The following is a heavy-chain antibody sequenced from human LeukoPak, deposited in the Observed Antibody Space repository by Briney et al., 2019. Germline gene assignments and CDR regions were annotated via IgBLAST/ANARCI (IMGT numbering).Heavy chain of an antibody. J-gene: IGHJ4*02. Sequence: ASVKVSCKASGSPFTNSDVTWVRQSPGQGLEWMGRISAYNGNTNYAQKLQGRVTMTTDTSTSTAYMELRGLRSDDTAVYFCARAGAGATVFYWGQGTLVTVSS. CDR1: GSPFTNSD. CDR3: ARAGAGATVFY. CDR2: ISAYNGNT. D-gene: IGHD5-12*01. V-gene: IGHV1-18*01.